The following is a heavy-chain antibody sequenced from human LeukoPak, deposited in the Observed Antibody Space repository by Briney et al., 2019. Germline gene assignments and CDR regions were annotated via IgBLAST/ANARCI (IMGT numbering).Heavy chain of an antibody. CDR1: GGSFSGYY. J-gene: IGHJ5*02. CDR2: INHSGST. D-gene: IGHD3-10*01. V-gene: IGHV4-34*01. CDR3: ARGAVRFDP. Sequence: PSETLSLTCAVYGGSFSGYYWSWLRQPPGKGLEWIGEINHSGSTNYNPSLKGRVTISVDQTKNQFSLKLSSVTAADTAVYYCARGAVRFDPWGQGTLVTVSS.